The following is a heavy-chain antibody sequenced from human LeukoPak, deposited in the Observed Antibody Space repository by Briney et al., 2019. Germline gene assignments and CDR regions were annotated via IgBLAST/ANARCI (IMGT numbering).Heavy chain of an antibody. V-gene: IGHV3-23*01. CDR2: ISDSGGSK. D-gene: IGHD3-9*01. Sequence: GGSLRLSCAASGFTFSSYAMNWVRQAPGKGLEWVSVISDSGGSKYYADSVKGRFTISRDNSKNTLYLQMNSLRAEDTAVYYCAKGGSDWFGNYFDYWGQGTLVTVSS. CDR1: GFTFSSYA. CDR3: AKGGSDWFGNYFDY. J-gene: IGHJ4*02.